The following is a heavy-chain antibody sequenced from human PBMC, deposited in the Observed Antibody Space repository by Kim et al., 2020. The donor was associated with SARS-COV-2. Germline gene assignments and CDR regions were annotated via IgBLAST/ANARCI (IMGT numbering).Heavy chain of an antibody. D-gene: IGHD3-3*01. CDR3: ASRLRFLEWLSF. J-gene: IGHJ4*02. V-gene: IGHV1-69*01. Sequence: NERQKCQGRVTMTADESTSTAYMELSSLRSEDTAVYYCASRLRFLEWLSFWGQGTLVTVSS.